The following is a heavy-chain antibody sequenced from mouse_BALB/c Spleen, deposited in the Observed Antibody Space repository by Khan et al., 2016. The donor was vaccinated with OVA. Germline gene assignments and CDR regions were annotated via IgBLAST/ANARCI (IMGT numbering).Heavy chain of an antibody. CDR2: IIYSGST. V-gene: IGHV3-2*02. J-gene: IGHJ3*01. CDR3: ARLGLY. CDR1: GYSITSDYA. Sequence: VQLKESGPGLVKPSQSLSLTCTVTGYSITSDYAWNWIRPFPGNKLEWMGYIIYSGSTSYNPSLKSRISITRDTSKNQFFLQLNSVTTEDTATXCCARLGLYGGQGTLVTVSA.